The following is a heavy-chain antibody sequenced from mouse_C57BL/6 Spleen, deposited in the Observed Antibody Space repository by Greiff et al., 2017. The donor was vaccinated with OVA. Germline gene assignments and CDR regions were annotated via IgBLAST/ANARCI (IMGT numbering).Heavy chain of an antibody. CDR3: VRQEYYDAMDY. D-gene: IGHD1-1*02. V-gene: IGHV10-1*01. J-gene: IGHJ4*01. Sequence: EVKLMESGGGLVQPKGSLKLSCAASGFSFNTYAMNWVRQAPGKGLEWVARIRSKSNNYATYYADSVKDRFTISRDDSESMLYLQMNNLKTEDTAMYYCVRQEYYDAMDYWGQGTSVTVSS. CDR1: GFSFNTYA. CDR2: IRSKSNNYAT.